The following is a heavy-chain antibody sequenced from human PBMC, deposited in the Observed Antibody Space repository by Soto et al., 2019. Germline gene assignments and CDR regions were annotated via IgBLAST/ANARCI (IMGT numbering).Heavy chain of an antibody. CDR3: ARDSWVDFWSGSHGSDV. CDR1: VLTFGSRA. D-gene: IGHD3-3*01. Sequence: PRGSLRLSCVASVLTFGSRAMSWVRQAPGKGLEWVSVIYSGGSTYYADSVKGRFTISRDNSKNTLYLQMHSLRAEDTAVYYCARDSWVDFWSGSHGSDVSCQGITVSGSS. V-gene: IGHV3-53*01. J-gene: IGHJ6*02. CDR2: IYSGGST.